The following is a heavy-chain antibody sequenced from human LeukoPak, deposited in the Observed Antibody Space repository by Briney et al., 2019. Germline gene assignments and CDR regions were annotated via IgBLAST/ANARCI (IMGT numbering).Heavy chain of an antibody. J-gene: IGHJ4*02. D-gene: IGHD6-19*01. Sequence: GGSLRLSCAASGFTFSSYDMHWVRQATGKGLEWVSTIGAAGEMFYPGSVKGRFTISRDDAKNSMYLQMNSLRAGDTAVYYCARRLRGWSSGFDYWGQGILVTVSS. CDR2: IGAAGEM. CDR1: GFTFSSYD. CDR3: ARRLRGWSSGFDY. V-gene: IGHV3-13*04.